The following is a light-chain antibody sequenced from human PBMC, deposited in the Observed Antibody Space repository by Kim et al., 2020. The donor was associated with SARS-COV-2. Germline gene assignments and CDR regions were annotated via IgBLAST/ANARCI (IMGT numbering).Light chain of an antibody. CDR2: GNS. J-gene: IGLJ1*01. CDR1: RSNIGASYV. V-gene: IGLV1-40*01. CDR3: QSYDSSLSGYV. Sequence: QGLTISCTRGRSNIGASYVVRWEQQLPGTAPTLLIDGNSNRPAGAPGRFSGSKSGTSASLAITGLQAEDEADYYCQSYDSSLSGYVFGTGTKVTVL.